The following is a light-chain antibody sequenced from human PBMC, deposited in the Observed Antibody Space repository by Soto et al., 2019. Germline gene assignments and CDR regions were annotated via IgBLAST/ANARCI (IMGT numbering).Light chain of an antibody. V-gene: IGLV2-23*01. CDR3: CSYAGSSTPSYV. J-gene: IGLJ1*01. Sequence: QSALTQPASVSXXPGQSITISCTGTSSDVGSYNLVSWYQHHPGKAPKLMIYEGSKRPSGVSNRFSGSKSGNTASLTISGLQAEDEADYYCCSYAGSSTPSYVFGTGTKLTVL. CDR2: EGS. CDR1: SSDVGSYNL.